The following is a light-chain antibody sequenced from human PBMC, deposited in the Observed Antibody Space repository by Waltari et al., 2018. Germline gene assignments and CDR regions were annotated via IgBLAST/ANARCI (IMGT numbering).Light chain of an antibody. CDR3: QQYSTFPRT. J-gene: IGKJ1*01. CDR2: KAS. Sequence: DIQMTQSPSPLSASLGDRVTITCRASQSISSWLAWYQQKPGKAPNLLIYKASSLESGVPSRFSGSGSGTEFTLTISSLQPDDFTTYYCQQYSTFPRTFGQGTKVEIK. CDR1: QSISSW. V-gene: IGKV1-5*03.